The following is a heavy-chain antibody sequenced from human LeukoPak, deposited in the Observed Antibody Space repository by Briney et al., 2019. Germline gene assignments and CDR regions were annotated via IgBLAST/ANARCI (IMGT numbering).Heavy chain of an antibody. D-gene: IGHD3-22*01. CDR3: ARVTGYYYENTGYYHHAFDI. Sequence: ASVTVSCKASGYTFTGYYMHWVRQAPGQGLEWMGWINPNSGGTIYAQKFQGRVTMTRDTSISTAYMELSRLRSDDTAVYYCARVTGYYYENTGYYHHAFDIWGQGTMVTVSS. J-gene: IGHJ3*02. CDR2: INPNSGGT. V-gene: IGHV1-2*02. CDR1: GYTFTGYY.